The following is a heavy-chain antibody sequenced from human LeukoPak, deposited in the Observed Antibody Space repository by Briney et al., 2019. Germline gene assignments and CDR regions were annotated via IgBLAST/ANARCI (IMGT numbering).Heavy chain of an antibody. J-gene: IGHJ4*02. CDR3: AKDVAFDY. CDR1: GFTLSSYA. V-gene: IGHV3-23*01. D-gene: IGHD2-15*01. CDR2: ISGNAGST. Sequence: GGSLRLSCAASGFTLSSYAMSWVRQAPGKGLEWVSLISGNAGSTYYADSVKGRFTISRDNSKNTLYLQMNSLRAEDTAVYYCAKDVAFDYWGQGTLVTVSS.